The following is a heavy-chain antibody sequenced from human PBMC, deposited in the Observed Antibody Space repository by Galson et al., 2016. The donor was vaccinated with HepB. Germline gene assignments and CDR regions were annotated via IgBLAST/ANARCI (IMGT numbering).Heavy chain of an antibody. CDR2: FSPMVGIA. CDR3: ARDLTDFRGHSLKHSGAYFYIMDL. J-gene: IGHJ6*02. CDR1: GDTSSRYP. Sequence: SVKVSCKASGDTSSRYPISWVRQAPGQGLEWLGGFSPMVGIAKYAQKFQGRVTISADESTRTTYMELSGLRAEDTAVYYCARDLTDFRGHSLKHSGAYFYIMDLWGQGTTVTVS. D-gene: IGHD3-10*01. V-gene: IGHV1-69*10.